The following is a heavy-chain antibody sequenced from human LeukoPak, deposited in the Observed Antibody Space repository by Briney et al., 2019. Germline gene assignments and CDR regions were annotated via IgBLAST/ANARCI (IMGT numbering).Heavy chain of an antibody. CDR1: GGSISSSSYY. V-gene: IGHV4-39*07. J-gene: IGHJ6*03. CDR3: ARDERQYSSQVNYYFYMDV. D-gene: IGHD6-19*01. CDR2: ISYSGSP. Sequence: SETLSLTCTVSGGSISSSSYYWHWIRQPPGKGLEWIGCISYSGSPSYKPSLKSRLSISLDTSTNQFSLNLTSVTAADAAVYYCARDERQYSSQVNYYFYMDVWGKGTTVTVSS.